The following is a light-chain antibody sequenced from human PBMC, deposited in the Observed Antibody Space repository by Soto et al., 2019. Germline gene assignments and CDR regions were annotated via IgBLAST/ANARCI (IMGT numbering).Light chain of an antibody. CDR2: WAS. CDR1: QSVLYSSNTKNY. Sequence: DIVMTQSPDSLAVSLGERATINCKSSQSVLYSSNTKNYLTWYQQKPGQPPKLLIYWASTRESGVPDRFSGSGSGTDFTLTISSRQAEDVAVYYCQHYYSSPLTFGGGTKVEIK. J-gene: IGKJ4*01. V-gene: IGKV4-1*01. CDR3: QHYYSSPLT.